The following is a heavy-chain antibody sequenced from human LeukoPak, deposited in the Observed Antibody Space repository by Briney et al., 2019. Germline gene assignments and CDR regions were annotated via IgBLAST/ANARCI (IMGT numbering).Heavy chain of an antibody. J-gene: IGHJ4*02. CDR3: ARGRAEAANDY. CDR2: IYSGGAT. D-gene: IGHD6-19*01. Sequence: GGSLRLSCAASGFIFSNYGMNWVRQAPGKGLEWVSVIYSGGATYYADSVKGRFTISRDSSKNTLYLQMNSLRAEDTAMYYCARGRAEAANDYWGQGTLVSVSS. V-gene: IGHV3-53*01. CDR1: GFIFSNYG.